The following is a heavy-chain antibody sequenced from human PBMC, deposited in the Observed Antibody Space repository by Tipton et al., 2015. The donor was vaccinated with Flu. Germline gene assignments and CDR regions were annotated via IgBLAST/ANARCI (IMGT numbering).Heavy chain of an antibody. V-gene: IGHV4-34*01. D-gene: IGHD1-1*01. J-gene: IGHJ6*02. Sequence: TLSLTCAIYGGSFSGYYWSWIRQPPGKGLEWIGEINHSRITNCNPSLKSRVTISVDSSKNEFSLTLASLTAADTAVYYCARDLWNDRRAYYYYGVDVWGQGTTVTVSS. CDR1: GGSFSGYY. CDR2: INHSRIT. CDR3: ARDLWNDRRAYYYYGVDV.